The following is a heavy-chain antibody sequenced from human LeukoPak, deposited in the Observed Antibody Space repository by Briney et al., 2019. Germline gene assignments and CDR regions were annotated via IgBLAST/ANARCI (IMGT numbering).Heavy chain of an antibody. CDR2: ISSSSSYI. Sequence: GGSLRLSCAASGFTVSSYSMNWVRQAPGKGLEWVSSISSSSSYIYYADSVKGRFTISRDNAKNSLYLQMNSLRAEDTAVYYCARGGIYYYDSSGPSEGYWGQGTLVTVSS. CDR1: GFTVSSYS. CDR3: ARGGIYYYDSSGPSEGY. V-gene: IGHV3-21*01. J-gene: IGHJ4*02. D-gene: IGHD3-22*01.